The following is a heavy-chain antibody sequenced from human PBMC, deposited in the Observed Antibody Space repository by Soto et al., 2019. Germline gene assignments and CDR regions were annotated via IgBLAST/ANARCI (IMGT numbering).Heavy chain of an antibody. J-gene: IGHJ6*02. D-gene: IGHD2-2*01. V-gene: IGHV3-30*18. CDR2: ISYDGSNK. Sequence: QVQLVESGGGVVQPGRSLRLSWAASGFTFSSYGMHWVRQAPGKGLEWVAVISYDGSNKYYADSVKGRFTISRDNSKNTLYLQMNSLRAEDTAVYYCAKDPVYCISTSCPPSGMDVWGQGTTVTVSS. CDR1: GFTFSSYG. CDR3: AKDPVYCISTSCPPSGMDV.